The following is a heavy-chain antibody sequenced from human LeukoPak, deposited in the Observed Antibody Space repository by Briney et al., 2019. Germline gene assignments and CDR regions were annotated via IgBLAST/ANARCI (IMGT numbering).Heavy chain of an antibody. CDR3: ARDPQGGNPTFDY. CDR2: ISYDGSNE. CDR1: GFTFSSYV. V-gene: IGHV3-30*04. Sequence: GGSLRLSCAASGFTFSSYVMHWVRQAPGKGLEWVAIISYDGSNEYYADSVKGRFTISRDNSKNTLYLQMNSLRAEDTAVYYCARDPQGGNPTFDYWGQGTLVTVSS. J-gene: IGHJ4*02. D-gene: IGHD4-23*01.